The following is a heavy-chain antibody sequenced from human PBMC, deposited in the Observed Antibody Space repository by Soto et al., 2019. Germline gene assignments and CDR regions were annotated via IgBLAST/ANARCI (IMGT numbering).Heavy chain of an antibody. D-gene: IGHD1-26*01. CDR3: ARGYSGSYPPRDY. V-gene: IGHV3-30-3*01. J-gene: IGHJ4*02. CDR1: GFTFSTYT. Sequence: PGGSLRLSCAASGFTFSTYTMHWVRQAPGKGLEWVALISYDGVNKYYADSVKGRFTISRDNSKNTLYLQMNSLRTEDTAVYYCARGYSGSYPPRDYWGQGTLVTVSS. CDR2: ISYDGVNK.